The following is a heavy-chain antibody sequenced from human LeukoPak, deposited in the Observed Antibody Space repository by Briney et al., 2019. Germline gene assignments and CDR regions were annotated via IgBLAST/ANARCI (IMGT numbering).Heavy chain of an antibody. J-gene: IGHJ4*02. CDR2: ISGSGGST. CDR1: GFTFSSYA. CDR3: AKGKYYGSGSYPSFDY. D-gene: IGHD3-10*01. V-gene: IGHV3-23*01. Sequence: GGSLRLSCAASGFTFSSYAMSWVRQAPGKGLEWVSAISGSGGSTYYADSVKGGFTISRDNSKNTLYLQINSLRAEDTAVYYCAKGKYYGSGSYPSFDYWGRGTLVTVSS.